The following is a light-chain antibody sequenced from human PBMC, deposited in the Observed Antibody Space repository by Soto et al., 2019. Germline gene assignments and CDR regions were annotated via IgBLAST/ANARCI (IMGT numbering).Light chain of an antibody. V-gene: IGKV3-20*01. CDR2: GAF. CDR3: HQYGSAPAWT. CDR1: QSISSNY. Sequence: EIVLTQSPGTLSLFPGERATLSCRASQSISSNYLAWYQQKPGQAPRLLIHGAFNRATGIPDRFSGAGSGTDFNLTISILEPEDFAVYYCHQYGSAPAWTFGQGTKVEIK. J-gene: IGKJ1*01.